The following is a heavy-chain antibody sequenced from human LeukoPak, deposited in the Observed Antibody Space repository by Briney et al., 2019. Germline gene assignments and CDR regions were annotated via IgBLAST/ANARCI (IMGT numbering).Heavy chain of an antibody. CDR3: AKGSYYDFWSGHYFDY. J-gene: IGHJ4*02. Sequence: GGSLRLSCAASGFTFSSYAMSWVRQAPGKGLEWVSAISGSGGSTYYADSVKGRFTISRDSSKNTLYLQMNSLRAEDTAVYYCAKGSYYDFWSGHYFDYWGQGTLVTVSS. CDR2: ISGSGGST. V-gene: IGHV3-23*01. CDR1: GFTFSSYA. D-gene: IGHD3-3*01.